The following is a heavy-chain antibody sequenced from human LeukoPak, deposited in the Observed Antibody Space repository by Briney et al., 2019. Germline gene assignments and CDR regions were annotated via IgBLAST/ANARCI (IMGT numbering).Heavy chain of an antibody. V-gene: IGHV3-48*04. CDR2: ISSSSSTI. CDR1: GFTFSSYS. J-gene: IGHJ3*02. CDR3: ARFKGVLYDAFDI. Sequence: PGGSLRLSCAASGFTFSSYSMNWVRQAPGKGLEWVSYISSSSSTIYYADSVKGRFTISRDNAKNSLFLQMNSLRAEDTAVYYCARFKGVLYDAFDIWGQGTMVTVSS. D-gene: IGHD2/OR15-2a*01.